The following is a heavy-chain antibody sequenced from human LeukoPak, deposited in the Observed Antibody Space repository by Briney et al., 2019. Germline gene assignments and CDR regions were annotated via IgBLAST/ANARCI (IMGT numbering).Heavy chain of an antibody. CDR2: ITSSGTYI. CDR1: GFTFSSYW. D-gene: IGHD1-26*01. V-gene: IGHV3-21*01. J-gene: IGHJ6*03. Sequence: GGSLRLSCAASGFTFSSYWMSWVRQAPGRALEWVSSITSSGTYIFYADSVKGRFTISRDNAKNSLYLQMNSLGPEDTAVYYCARDPYSGNYGNYYYYYMDVWGKGTTVTISS. CDR3: ARDPYSGNYGNYYYYYMDV.